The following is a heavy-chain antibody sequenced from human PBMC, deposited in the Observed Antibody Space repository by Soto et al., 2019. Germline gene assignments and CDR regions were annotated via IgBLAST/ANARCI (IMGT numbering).Heavy chain of an antibody. CDR2: IYYSGST. Sequence: SETLSLTCTVSGGSISSYYWRWIRQPPGKGLEWIGYIYYSGSTNYNPSLKSRVTLSVDTSTNQFSLKLSSVTAADTAVYYCARGIVGATGGAFDIWRQGTMVTVSS. J-gene: IGHJ3*02. V-gene: IGHV4-59*01. CDR1: GGSISSYY. D-gene: IGHD1-26*01. CDR3: ARGIVGATGGAFDI.